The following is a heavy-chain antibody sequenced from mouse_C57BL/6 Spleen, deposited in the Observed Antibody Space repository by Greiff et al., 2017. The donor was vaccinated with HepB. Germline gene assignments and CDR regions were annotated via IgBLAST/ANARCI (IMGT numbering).Heavy chain of an antibody. CDR2: IFPGSGSL. J-gene: IGHJ3*01. CDR1: GYTFTSHW. D-gene: IGHD2-4*01. Sequence: QVQLQQSGPELVRPGASVKISCKAPGYTFTSHWMQWVKQRPGQGLEWIGEIFPGSGSLYYNEKFKGKATLTVDTSSSTAYMQLCSLTSEDSAVYFCASRYDYDEGGFAYWGQGTLVTVSA. CDR3: ASRYDYDEGGFAY. V-gene: IGHV1-56*01.